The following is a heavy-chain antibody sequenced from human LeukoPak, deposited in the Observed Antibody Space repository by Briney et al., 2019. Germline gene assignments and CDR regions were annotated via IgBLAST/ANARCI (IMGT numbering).Heavy chain of an antibody. Sequence: GGSLRLSCAASGFTFSTYSMIWVRQAPGKGLEWFSYISGSSRSIYYADSVKGRFTISRDSAENSLYLQMNSLRAEDTAVYYCAKDITASIATPVYWGQGTLVTVFS. J-gene: IGHJ4*02. V-gene: IGHV3-48*01. CDR3: AKDITASIATPVY. D-gene: IGHD6-6*01. CDR1: GFTFSTYS. CDR2: ISGSSRSI.